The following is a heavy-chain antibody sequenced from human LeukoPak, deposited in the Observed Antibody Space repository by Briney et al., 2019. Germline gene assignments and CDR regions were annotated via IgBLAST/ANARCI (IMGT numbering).Heavy chain of an antibody. CDR3: ARARVAVAGGFDYYYYYGMDV. Sequence: SQTLSLTCAISGDSVSSNSAAWNWIRQSPSRRLEWLGRTYYRSKWYNDYAVSVKSRITINPDTSKNQFSLQLNSVTPEDTAVYYCARARVAVAGGFDYYYYYGMDVWGKGTTVTVSS. V-gene: IGHV6-1*01. J-gene: IGHJ6*04. CDR1: GDSVSSNSAA. D-gene: IGHD6-19*01. CDR2: TYYRSKWYN.